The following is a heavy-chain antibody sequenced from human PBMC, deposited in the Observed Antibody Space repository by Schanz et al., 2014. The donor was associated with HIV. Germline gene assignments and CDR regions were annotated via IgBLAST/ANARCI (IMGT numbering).Heavy chain of an antibody. CDR3: ARPDYDFWVDV. V-gene: IGHV3-NL1*01. Sequence: QVQLVESGGGVVQPGRSLRLSCTASGFTFSSSGMHWVRQAPGKGLEWVSLIGSGGGRTYYADSVKGRVTISRDNSKNTLFLQMNSLRAEDTAVYYCARPDYDFWVDVWGQGTTVTVSS. CDR2: IGSGGGRT. D-gene: IGHD3-3*01. CDR1: GFTFSSSG. J-gene: IGHJ6*02.